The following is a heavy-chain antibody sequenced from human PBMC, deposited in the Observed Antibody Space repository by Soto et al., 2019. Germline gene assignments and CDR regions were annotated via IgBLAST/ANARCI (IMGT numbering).Heavy chain of an antibody. CDR3: TRQDVDIVATI. Sequence: PGESLMISCKRSGYSFTSYLICWVRQMPGKGLELMGIIYPADSDTRYSPSFQGQVTISADKSISTAYLQWSSLKASDTAMYYCTRQDVDIVATIWGQGTRVNVS. CDR1: GYSFTSYL. D-gene: IGHD5-12*01. CDR2: IYPADSDT. V-gene: IGHV5-51*01. J-gene: IGHJ3*02.